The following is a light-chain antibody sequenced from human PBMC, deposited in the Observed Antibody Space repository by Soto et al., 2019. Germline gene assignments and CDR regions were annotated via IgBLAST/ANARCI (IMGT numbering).Light chain of an antibody. CDR3: QQYNNWTRT. Sequence: DIQITQSPSALSASVGDRVTITRRASQSITNYLNWYQHKPGKAPKILIYAASSLQSGVPSRFSGSGSGTEFTLTISRLQSEDFAVYYCQQYNNWTRTFGQGTKVDIK. CDR1: QSITNY. V-gene: IGKV1-39*01. J-gene: IGKJ1*01. CDR2: AAS.